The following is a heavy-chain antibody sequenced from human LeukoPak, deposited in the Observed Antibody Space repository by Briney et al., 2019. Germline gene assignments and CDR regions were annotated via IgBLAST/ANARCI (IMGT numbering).Heavy chain of an antibody. CDR1: GYTFTNNY. CDR2: IYPRDGST. Sequence: ASVKVSCKASGYTFTNNYLHWVRQAPGQGLEWMGMIYPRDGSTSYAQNFQGRVTVTRDTSTATVHMELRGLRSEDTAVYYCARDQEGFDYWGQGTVVTVSS. CDR3: ARDQEGFDY. J-gene: IGHJ4*02. V-gene: IGHV1-46*01.